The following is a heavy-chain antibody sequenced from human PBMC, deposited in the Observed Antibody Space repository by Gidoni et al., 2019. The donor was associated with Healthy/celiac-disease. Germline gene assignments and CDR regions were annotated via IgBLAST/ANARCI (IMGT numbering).Heavy chain of an antibody. J-gene: IGHJ4*02. V-gene: IGHV4-39*01. CDR3: ACPRYSSGWRGLDYFDY. CDR1: GGSISSSSYY. Sequence: QLQLQESGPGLVKPSETLSLTCTVSGGSISSSSYYWGWIRQPPGKGLEWSGSIYYSGSTYYNPSLKSRVTISVDTSKNQFSLKLSSVTAADTAVYYCACPRYSSGWRGLDYFDYWGQGTLVTVSS. CDR2: IYYSGST. D-gene: IGHD6-19*01.